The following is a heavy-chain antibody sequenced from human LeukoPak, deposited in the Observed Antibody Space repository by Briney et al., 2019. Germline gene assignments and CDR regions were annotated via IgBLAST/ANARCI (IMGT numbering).Heavy chain of an antibody. J-gene: IGHJ1*01. V-gene: IGHV3-11*01. D-gene: IGHD4-17*01. CDR3: ARGGLTTMTTLAEYFQH. CDR1: GFTFSDYY. CDR2: ISSSGSTI. Sequence: GGSLRLSCAASGFTFSDYYMTWIRQAPGRGLGWVSYISSSGSTIYYADSVKGRFTISRDNAKNSLYLQMNSLRAEDTAVYYCARGGLTTMTTLAEYFQHWGQGTLVTVSS.